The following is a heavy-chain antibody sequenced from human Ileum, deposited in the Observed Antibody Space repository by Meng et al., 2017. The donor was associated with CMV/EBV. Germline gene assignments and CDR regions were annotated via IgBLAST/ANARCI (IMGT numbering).Heavy chain of an antibody. CDR1: GFTFSNYW. CDR2: INQDASER. Sequence: GESLKISCAASGFTFSNYWMSWVRQAPGKGLEWVANINQDASERYYVGSVKGRFTISRDNAKNSLYLQMNSLRAEDAAVYYCARRPLGFCSSMSCQPLWYFDLWGRDTQVTVSS. V-gene: IGHV3-7*01. D-gene: IGHD2-2*01. CDR3: ARRPLGFCSSMSCQPLWYFDL. J-gene: IGHJ2*01.